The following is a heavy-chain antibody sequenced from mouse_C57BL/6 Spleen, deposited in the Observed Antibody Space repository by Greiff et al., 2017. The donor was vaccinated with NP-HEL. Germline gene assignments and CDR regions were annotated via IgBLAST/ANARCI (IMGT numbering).Heavy chain of an antibody. CDR2: IDPSDSES. V-gene: IGHV1-52*01. CDR3: ARGGYYGSAIDY. D-gene: IGHD1-1*01. Sequence: QVQLQQPGAELVRPGSSVKLSCKASGYTFTSYWMHWVKQRPIHGLEWIGNIDPSDSESHYIQKFKDKATLTVDNSSSTASMQLSILTSEDSALYYCARGGYYGSAIDYWGQGTSVTVSA. J-gene: IGHJ4*01. CDR1: GYTFTSYW.